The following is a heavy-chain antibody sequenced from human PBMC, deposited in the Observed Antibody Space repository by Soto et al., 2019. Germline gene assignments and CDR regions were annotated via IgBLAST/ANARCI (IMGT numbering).Heavy chain of an antibody. V-gene: IGHV3-23*01. J-gene: IGHJ4*02. Sequence: EVQLLESGGGLVQPGESLRLSCAASGFTFSSYAMSWVRQAPGKGLEWVSVISGSDDSTYYADSVKGRFTISRDTSKNTRYLQMDSLRAEDTAVDYCAKRSSSATFDYWGQGTLVTVSS. D-gene: IGHD6-6*01. CDR1: GFTFSSYA. CDR2: ISGSDDST. CDR3: AKRSSSATFDY.